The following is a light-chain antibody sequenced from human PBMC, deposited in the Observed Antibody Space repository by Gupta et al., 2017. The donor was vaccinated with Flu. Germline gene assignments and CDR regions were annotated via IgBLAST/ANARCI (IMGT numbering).Light chain of an antibody. V-gene: IGKV1-5*03. Sequence: DIQMTQSPSTLSASVGDRVTITCRASQSISSWLAWYQQKPGKAPKLLIYKASSLESGVPSRFSGSGSGTEFTLTISSLQPDDFATYYCQQDNSYLITFGQGTPLEIK. CDR1: QSISSW. J-gene: IGKJ5*01. CDR3: QQDNSYLIT. CDR2: KAS.